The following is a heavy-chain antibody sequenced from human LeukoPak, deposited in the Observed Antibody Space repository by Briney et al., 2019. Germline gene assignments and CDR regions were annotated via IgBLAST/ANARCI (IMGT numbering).Heavy chain of an antibody. CDR3: ARYLVVHSVMVCNS. J-gene: IGHJ4*02. CDR2: IKQDGSET. D-gene: IGHD5-18*01. V-gene: IGHV3-7*01. CDR1: GFTFTSYW. Sequence: GGSLRLSCAVSGFTFTSYWMSWVRQAPGKGLEWVANIKQDGSETYYVDPVKGRFTISRDNAKLSLYLQMNSLRADDTAVYYCARYLVVHSVMVCNSWGQGTLVTVSS.